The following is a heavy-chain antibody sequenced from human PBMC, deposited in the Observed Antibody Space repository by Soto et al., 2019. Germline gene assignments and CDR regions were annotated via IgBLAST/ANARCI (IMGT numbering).Heavy chain of an antibody. D-gene: IGHD3-9*01. CDR2: ISSSSSYI. Sequence: GGSLRLSCAASGFTFSSYSMNWVRQAPGKGLEWVSSISSSSSYIYYADSVKGRFTISRDNAKNPLYLQMNSLRAEDTAVYYCAKYYDIDYYYMDVWGKGTTVTVSS. CDR3: AKYYDIDYYYMDV. V-gene: IGHV3-21*01. CDR1: GFTFSSYS. J-gene: IGHJ6*03.